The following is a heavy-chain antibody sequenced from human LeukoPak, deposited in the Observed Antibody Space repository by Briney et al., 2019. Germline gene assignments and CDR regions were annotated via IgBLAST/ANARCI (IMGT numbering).Heavy chain of an antibody. CDR2: IIPIFGTA. J-gene: IGHJ6*02. Sequence: GSSVKVSCKASGGTFSSYAISWVRQAPGQGLEWMGGIIPIFGTANYAQKFQGRVTITADESTSTAYMGLSSLRSEDTAVYYCASTYYYDSSGYPYYYYYGMDVWGQGTTVTVSS. CDR1: GGTFSSYA. CDR3: ASTYYYDSSGYPYYYYYGMDV. V-gene: IGHV1-69*01. D-gene: IGHD3-22*01.